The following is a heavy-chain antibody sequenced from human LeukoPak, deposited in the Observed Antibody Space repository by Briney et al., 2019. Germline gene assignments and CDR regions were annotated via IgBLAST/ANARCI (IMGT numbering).Heavy chain of an antibody. D-gene: IGHD4-17*01. J-gene: IGHJ3*02. CDR1: GNTFNNYA. CDR2: ISVCTGNT. CDR3: ATTGDAFDM. V-gene: IGHV1-18*01. Sequence: ASVKASCKASGNTFNNYAISWVRQAPGQGLEWMGWISVCTGNTKYAQKVQGRVTMTTDTSTSTAYMELRSLRSDDTAVYYCATTGDAFDMWGQGTMVTVSS.